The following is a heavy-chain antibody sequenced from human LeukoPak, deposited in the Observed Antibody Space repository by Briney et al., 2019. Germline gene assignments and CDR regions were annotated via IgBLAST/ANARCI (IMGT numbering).Heavy chain of an antibody. J-gene: IGHJ4*02. D-gene: IGHD3-10*01. Sequence: GGSLRLSCADSQFTFNGSWMNWGRQAPGKGLEWVANMDPTGSQKRYVDSVRGRFTISKDNPGASLYLDMHSLRAEDTAIYYCAIWTSGSYWGQGTLVTVSS. V-gene: IGHV3-7*01. CDR2: MDPTGSQK. CDR1: QFTFNGSW. CDR3: AIWTSGSY.